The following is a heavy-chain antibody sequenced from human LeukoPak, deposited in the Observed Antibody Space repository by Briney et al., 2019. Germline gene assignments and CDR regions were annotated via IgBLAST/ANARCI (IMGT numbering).Heavy chain of an antibody. Sequence: SQTLSLTCTVSGGSISSGSYYWSWIRQPAGKGLEWIGRIYTSGSTNYNPSLKSRVTISADTSKNQFSLKLSSVTAADTAVYYCARQLPPMVWGQGTLVTVSS. CDR2: IYTSGST. CDR1: GGSISSGSYY. D-gene: IGHD5-24*01. V-gene: IGHV4-61*02. J-gene: IGHJ4*02. CDR3: ARQLPPMV.